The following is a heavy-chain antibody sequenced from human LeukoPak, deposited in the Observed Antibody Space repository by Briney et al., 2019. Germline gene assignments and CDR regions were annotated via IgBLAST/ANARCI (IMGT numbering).Heavy chain of an antibody. D-gene: IGHD4-11*01. J-gene: IGHJ4*02. CDR2: ITGDGSTT. V-gene: IGHV3-74*01. CDR1: GFTFSRSW. CDR3: ASILMTAVTDFDY. Sequence: PGGSLRLSCAASGFTFSRSWMHWVRQAPGEGLVWVSRITGDGSTTIYADCVKGRFTISRDNAKNMVYLQMNSLRAEDTAVYYCASILMTAVTDFDYWGQGTLVTVSS.